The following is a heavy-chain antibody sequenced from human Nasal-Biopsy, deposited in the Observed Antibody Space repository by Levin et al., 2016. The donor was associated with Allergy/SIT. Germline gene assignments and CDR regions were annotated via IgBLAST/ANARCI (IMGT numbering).Heavy chain of an antibody. CDR2: ITSSSSSI. J-gene: IGHJ4*02. D-gene: IGHD1-20*01. CDR1: GFTFSSYS. CDR3: ARGSYNWNDLDS. Sequence: GGSLRLSCAASGFTFSSYSMNWVRQAPGKGLEWVSYITSSSSSIYYADSVKGRFTISRDNDKNTVYLQMNSLRAEDTALYYCARGSYNWNDLDSWGQGTLVTVSS. V-gene: IGHV3-48*04.